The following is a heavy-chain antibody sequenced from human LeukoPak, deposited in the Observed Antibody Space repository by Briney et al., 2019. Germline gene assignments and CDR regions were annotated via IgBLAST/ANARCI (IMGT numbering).Heavy chain of an antibody. CDR3: ANGRRAGAYDI. J-gene: IGHJ3*02. CDR1: GGSISSYY. Sequence: PSETLSLTCTVSGGSISSYYWSWLRQPPGKGLEWIGYIYYSGSTNYNPSLKSRVTISVDTSKNQFSLKLSSVTAADTALYYCANGRRAGAYDIWGQGTMVTVSS. V-gene: IGHV4-59*01. CDR2: IYYSGST. D-gene: IGHD6-19*01.